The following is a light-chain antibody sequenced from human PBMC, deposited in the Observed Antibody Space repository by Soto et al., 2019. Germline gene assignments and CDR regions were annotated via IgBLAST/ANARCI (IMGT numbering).Light chain of an antibody. Sequence: EIVLTQSPATLSLSPGERATLSCRASQSVSSYLAWYQQKPGQSPRLLIYDASNRATGIPARFSGSGSGTNFTLAISSLEPEDVAVYYWQQRSNWPGLTFGGGTKVEIK. CDR3: QQRSNWPGLT. J-gene: IGKJ4*01. CDR1: QSVSSY. V-gene: IGKV3-11*01. CDR2: DAS.